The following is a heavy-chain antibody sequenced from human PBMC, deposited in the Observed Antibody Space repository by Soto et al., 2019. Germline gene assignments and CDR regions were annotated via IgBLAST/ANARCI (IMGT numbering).Heavy chain of an antibody. J-gene: IGHJ4*02. CDR1: GFTFSDSW. D-gene: IGHD6-13*01. Sequence: RRLSCAASGFTFSDSWMSWVRQAPGKGLEWVANIKKDGSDKYYVGSVKGRFTVSRDNAVNSLYLQMNSLRAEDTAVYYCATSAAATGNYWGQGTPVTVSS. CDR2: IKKDGSDK. V-gene: IGHV3-7*01. CDR3: ATSAAATGNY.